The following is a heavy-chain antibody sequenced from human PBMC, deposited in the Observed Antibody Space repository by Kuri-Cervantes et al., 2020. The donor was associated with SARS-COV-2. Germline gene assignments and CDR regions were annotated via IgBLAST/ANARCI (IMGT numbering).Heavy chain of an antibody. CDR2: IYYSGST. Sequence: GSLRLSCTVSGGSISSSSYYWGWIRQPPGKGLEWIGSIYYSGSTNYNPSLKSRVTISVDTSKNQFSLKLSSVTAADTAVYYCARALYCSGGSCSFGHWGQGTLVTVSS. CDR3: ARALYCSGGSCSFGH. CDR1: GGSISSSSYY. V-gene: IGHV4-39*07. D-gene: IGHD2-15*01. J-gene: IGHJ4*02.